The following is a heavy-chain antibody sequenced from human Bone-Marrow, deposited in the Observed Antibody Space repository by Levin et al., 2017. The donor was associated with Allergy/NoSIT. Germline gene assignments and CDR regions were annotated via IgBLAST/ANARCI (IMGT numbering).Heavy chain of an antibody. Sequence: SETLSLTCAVSGGSISSGGYSWSWIRQPPGKGLEWIGYIYHSGSTYYNPSLKSRVTISVDRSKNQFSLKLSSVTAADTAVYYCARGENYDSSGRDAFDIWGQGTMVTVSS. V-gene: IGHV4-30-2*01. J-gene: IGHJ3*02. CDR1: GGSISSGGYS. CDR3: ARGENYDSSGRDAFDI. CDR2: IYHSGST. D-gene: IGHD3-22*01.